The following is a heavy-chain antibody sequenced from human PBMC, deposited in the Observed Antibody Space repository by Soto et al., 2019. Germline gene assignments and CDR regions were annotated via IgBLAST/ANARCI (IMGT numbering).Heavy chain of an antibody. J-gene: IGHJ4*02. CDR1: VYTFTSDG. Sequence: ATVNVSCKASVYTFTSDGISWVRQAPGQGLEWVGWISSCNGMTKXSQKLQGRVXMTTETSTSTAXMELRXVRSDDTAVYYCARDSPPVDYWCQGTLVTVSS. CDR2: ISSCNGMT. CDR3: ARDSPPVDY. V-gene: IGHV1-18*01.